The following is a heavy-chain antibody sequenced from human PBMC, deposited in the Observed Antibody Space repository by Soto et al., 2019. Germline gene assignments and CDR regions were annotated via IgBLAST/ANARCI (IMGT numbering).Heavy chain of an antibody. V-gene: IGHV1-69*13. CDR3: ARDLVVGDRWEFDY. CDR1: GGTFSSYA. Sequence: GASVKVSCKASGGTFSSYAISWVRQAPGQGLEWMGGIIPIFGTANYAQKFQGRVTITADESTSTAYMELSSLRSEDTAVYYCARDLVVGDRWEFDYWSQGTLDIVSS. CDR2: IIPIFGTA. D-gene: IGHD1-26*01. J-gene: IGHJ4*02.